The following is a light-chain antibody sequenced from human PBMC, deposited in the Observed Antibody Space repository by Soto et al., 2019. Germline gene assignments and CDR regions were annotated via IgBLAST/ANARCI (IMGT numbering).Light chain of an antibody. J-gene: IGLJ1*01. CDR2: DNN. CDR1: SSNIGNNY. Sequence: QSVLTQPPSVSAAPGQNVTISCSGSSSNIGNNYVSWYQQLPGTTPKLLIYDNNQRPSGIPDRFSGSKSGTSATLGITGLQTGDEADYFCGAWDSSLPAYVFGTGTKVTVL. V-gene: IGLV1-51*01. CDR3: GAWDSSLPAYV.